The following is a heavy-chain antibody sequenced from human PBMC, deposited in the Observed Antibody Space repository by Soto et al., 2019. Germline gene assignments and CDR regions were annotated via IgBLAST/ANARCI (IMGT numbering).Heavy chain of an antibody. D-gene: IGHD2-15*01. J-gene: IGHJ4*02. V-gene: IGHV1-46*03. CDR1: GYTFTSYY. Sequence: ASVKVSCKASGYTFTSYYMHWVRQAPGQGLEWMGIINPSGGSTSYAQKFQGRVTMTRDTSTSTVYMELSSLRSEDTAVYYCARDIVVVVAALFPGDYWGQGTLVTVSS. CDR2: INPSGGST. CDR3: ARDIVVVVAALFPGDY.